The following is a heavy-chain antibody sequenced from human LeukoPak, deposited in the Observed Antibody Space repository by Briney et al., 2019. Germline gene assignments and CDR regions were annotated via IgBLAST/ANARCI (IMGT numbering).Heavy chain of an antibody. J-gene: IGHJ4*02. Sequence: TGGSLRLSCAASGFTFSSYAMSWVRQAPGKGLEWVSAISGSGGSTYYADSVKGRFTISRDNSKNTLYLQMNSLRAEDTAVYYCARDRGGITNNPLDYWGQGTLVTVSS. D-gene: IGHD2-15*01. V-gene: IGHV3-23*01. CDR3: ARDRGGITNNPLDY. CDR2: ISGSGGST. CDR1: GFTFSSYA.